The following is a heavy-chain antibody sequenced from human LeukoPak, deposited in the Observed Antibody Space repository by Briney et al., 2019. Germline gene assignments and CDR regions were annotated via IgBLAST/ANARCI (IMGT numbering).Heavy chain of an antibody. Sequence: VGSLSLSCAACGFTFSSYGMHWVRQAPGRGLEWVAFIRYDGSNKYYADSVKGRFTISRDNSKNTLYLQMNSLRAEDTAVYYCAKDPRGRSGSGSNCDYWGQGTLVTVSS. CDR1: GFTFSSYG. J-gene: IGHJ4*02. CDR2: IRYDGSNK. CDR3: AKDPRGRSGSGSNCDY. V-gene: IGHV3-30*02. D-gene: IGHD3-10*01.